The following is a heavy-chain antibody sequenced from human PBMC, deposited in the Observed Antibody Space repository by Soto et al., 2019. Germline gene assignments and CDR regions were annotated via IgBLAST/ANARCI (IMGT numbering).Heavy chain of an antibody. CDR2: IYATGTT. V-gene: IGHV4-4*07. CDR1: GASISGFY. CDR3: VRDGTKTLRDRFDP. Sequence: QVQLQESGPGLVKPSETLSLTCTVSGASISGFYWSWIRKSAGKGLEWIGRIYATGTTDYNPSLNSRVMMSVDTSRKQVALKLRSMTAADTAVYYVVRDGTKTLRDRFDPWGQGMSVTVSS. J-gene: IGHJ5*02. D-gene: IGHD1-7*01.